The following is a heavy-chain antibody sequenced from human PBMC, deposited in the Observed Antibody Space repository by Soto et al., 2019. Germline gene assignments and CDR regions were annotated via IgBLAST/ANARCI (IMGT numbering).Heavy chain of an antibody. CDR3: AREGGLLLWFGELDDAFDS. D-gene: IGHD3-10*01. Sequence: QVQLVQSGAEVKKPGASVKVSCKASGYTFTSYGISWVRQAPGQGLEWMGWISAYNGNTNYAQKLQGRVTMTTDTSTSRAYMELMRLRSDDTAVYYCAREGGLLLWFGELDDAFDSWGQGTMVTVSS. CDR2: ISAYNGNT. V-gene: IGHV1-18*01. J-gene: IGHJ3*02. CDR1: GYTFTSYG.